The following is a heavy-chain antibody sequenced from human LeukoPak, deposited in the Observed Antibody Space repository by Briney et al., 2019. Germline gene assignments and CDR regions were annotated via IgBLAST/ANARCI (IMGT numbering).Heavy chain of an antibody. V-gene: IGHV1-69*05. D-gene: IGHD3-9*01. Sequence: SVKVSCKASGGTFSSYAISWVRQAPGQGLEWMGGIIPIFGTVNYAQKLQDRVTMTTDTSTSTAYMELRSLRSDDTAVYYCARDFYDFLTGYYIGYWGQGTLVTVSS. J-gene: IGHJ4*02. CDR1: GGTFSSYA. CDR3: ARDFYDFLTGYYIGY. CDR2: IIPIFGTV.